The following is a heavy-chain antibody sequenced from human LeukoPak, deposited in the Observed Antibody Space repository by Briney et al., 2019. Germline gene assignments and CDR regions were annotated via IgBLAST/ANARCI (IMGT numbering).Heavy chain of an antibody. V-gene: IGHV3-33*01. CDR3: ARGNHDSTGYFFDF. Sequence: GRALILSCAASGFTFSSYGMHWVRQAPGKGLEGVALIWYDGSNKNYADSVKGRFTISSDNSETALYLQLNSLRAEDTAVYYCARGNHDSTGYFFDFWGQGTPVTVSS. CDR1: GFTFSSYG. D-gene: IGHD3-22*01. CDR2: IWYDGSNK. J-gene: IGHJ4*02.